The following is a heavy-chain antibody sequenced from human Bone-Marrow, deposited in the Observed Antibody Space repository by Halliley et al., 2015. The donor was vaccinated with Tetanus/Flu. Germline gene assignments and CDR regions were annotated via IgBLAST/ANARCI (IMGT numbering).Heavy chain of an antibody. V-gene: IGHV3-30*18. J-gene: IGHJ6*02. CDR3: AKYVVADAVGSLGMDV. D-gene: IGHD6-13*01. CDR2: ISYDGSKI. Sequence: LSLTCAASGFTFSTYGMHWVRQAPGKGLEWVTLISYDGSKIFYTDSVKGRFTISRDNSKNTLYLQMNSLRPEDTALYYCAKYVVADAVGSLGMDVWGQGTAVTVSS. CDR1: GFTFSTYG.